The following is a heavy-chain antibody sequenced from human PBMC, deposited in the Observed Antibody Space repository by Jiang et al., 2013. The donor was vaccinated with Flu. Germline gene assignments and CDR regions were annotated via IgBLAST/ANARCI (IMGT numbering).Heavy chain of an antibody. Sequence: GSGLVKPSETLSLTCAVSGYSISSSYCWGWVRQPPGKGLEWIASIYHGGSTYYNPSLKSRVTISVDTSKNQFSLTLSSVTAADTAMYYCARDADSVGALFDYWGQGILVTVSA. CDR1: GYSISSSYC. V-gene: IGHV4-38-2*02. J-gene: IGHJ4*02. CDR2: IYHGGST. D-gene: IGHD1-26*01. CDR3: ARDADSVGALFDY.